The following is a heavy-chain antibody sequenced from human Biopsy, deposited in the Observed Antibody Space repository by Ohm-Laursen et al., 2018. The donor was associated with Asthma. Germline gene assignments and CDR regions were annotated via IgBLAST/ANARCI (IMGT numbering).Heavy chain of an antibody. D-gene: IGHD2-15*01. V-gene: IGHV3-23*01. Sequence: GSLRLSCAASGFTFSSYAMNWVRQAPGKGLEWVSTVSGSGGNTYYADSVKGRFTISRDNSKNTLYLQMNSLQAEDTAVYYCAKGGGDIVVVISATTLDYWGQGALVTVSS. J-gene: IGHJ4*02. CDR1: GFTFSSYA. CDR3: AKGGGDIVVVISATTLDY. CDR2: VSGSGGNT.